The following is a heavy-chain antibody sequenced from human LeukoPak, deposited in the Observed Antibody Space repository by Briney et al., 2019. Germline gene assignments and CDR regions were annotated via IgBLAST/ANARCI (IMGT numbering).Heavy chain of an antibody. D-gene: IGHD2-2*01. Sequence: GGSLRLSCAASGFTFSTYSMNWVRQAPGKRLEWVSYIASSTIYYADSVKGRFTISRDNAKNSLYLQMNSLRDEDTAVYYCARGPAAAIDYWGQGTLVTVSS. J-gene: IGHJ4*02. V-gene: IGHV3-48*02. CDR1: GFTFSTYS. CDR2: IASSTI. CDR3: ARGPAAAIDY.